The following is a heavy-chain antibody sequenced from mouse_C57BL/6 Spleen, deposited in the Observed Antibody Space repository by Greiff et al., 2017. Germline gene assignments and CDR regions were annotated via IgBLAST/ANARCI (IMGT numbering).Heavy chain of an antibody. J-gene: IGHJ2*01. Sequence: EVQLQQPGAELVKPGASVKLSCTASGFNIKDYYMHWVKQRPEQGLEWIGRIDPEDGETKYAPKFQGKATITADTASNTAYLQLSSLTSEDTAVYYCAQRTTVVPCDYWGQGTTLTGSS. CDR1: GFNIKDYY. V-gene: IGHV14-2*01. CDR3: AQRTTVVPCDY. D-gene: IGHD1-1*01. CDR2: IDPEDGET.